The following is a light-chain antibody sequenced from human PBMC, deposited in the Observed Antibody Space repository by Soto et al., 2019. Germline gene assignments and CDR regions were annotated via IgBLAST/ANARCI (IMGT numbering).Light chain of an antibody. CDR3: AAWDDSLNGWV. J-gene: IGLJ3*02. CDR1: SSNIGSNS. Sequence: QPVLTQPPSASGTPEQRVTMSCSGSSSNIGSNSVNWYQQVPGTAPKLLIHSNNQRPSGVPDRFSGSKSGTSASLAISGLQSEDEADYCCAAWDDSLNGWVFGGGTKLTVL. CDR2: SNN. V-gene: IGLV1-44*01.